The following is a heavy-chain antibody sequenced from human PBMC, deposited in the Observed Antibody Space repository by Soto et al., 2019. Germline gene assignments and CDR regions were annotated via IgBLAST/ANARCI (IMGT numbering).Heavy chain of an antibody. CDR3: ARGRYGDFYYFDY. Sequence: SETLSLTCTVSGGSISSYYWSWIRQPPGKGLEWIGYIYCSGSTNYNPSLKSRVTISVDTSKNQFSLKLSSVTAADTAVYYCARGRYGDFYYFDYWGQGTLVTVSS. CDR1: GGSISSYY. CDR2: IYCSGST. J-gene: IGHJ4*02. D-gene: IGHD4-17*01. V-gene: IGHV4-59*01.